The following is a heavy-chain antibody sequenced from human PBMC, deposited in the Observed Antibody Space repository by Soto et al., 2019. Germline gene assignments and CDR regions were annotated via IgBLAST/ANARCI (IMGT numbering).Heavy chain of an antibody. CDR3: ARVDSSGYYPYYFDY. CDR2: IYYSGST. D-gene: IGHD3-22*01. V-gene: IGHV4-61*01. J-gene: IGHJ4*02. CDR1: GGSVSSGSYY. Sequence: LSLTCTVSGGSVSSGSYYWSWIRQPPGKGLEWIGYIYYSGSTNYNPSLKSRVTISVDTSKNQFSLKLSSVTAADTAVYYCARVDSSGYYPYYFDYWGQGTLVTVSS.